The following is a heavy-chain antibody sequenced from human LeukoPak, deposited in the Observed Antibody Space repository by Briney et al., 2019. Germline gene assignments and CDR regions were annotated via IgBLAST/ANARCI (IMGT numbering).Heavy chain of an antibody. J-gene: IGHJ4*02. D-gene: IGHD5-12*01. CDR3: SSGLRFSD. V-gene: IGHV3-30-3*01. Sequence: SGGSLRLSCAASGFTFSSYAMHWVRQAPGKGLEWVAVITYDGSNKYYADSVKGRFTISRDNSKNTLYLQMNSLRAEDTAVYYCSSGLRFSDWGQGSLVTVSS. CDR1: GFTFSSYA. CDR2: ITYDGSNK.